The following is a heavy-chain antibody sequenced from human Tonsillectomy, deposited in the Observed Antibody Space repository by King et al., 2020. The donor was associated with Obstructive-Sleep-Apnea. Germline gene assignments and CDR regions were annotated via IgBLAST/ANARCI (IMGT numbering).Heavy chain of an antibody. J-gene: IGHJ6*02. CDR2: IIPSGGNT. CDR3: ARGAPRGYGDYVLVSWFDPWGQGTLVSVSSGKSGHYGLDV. Sequence: QVQLVQSGAEVKKPGASMNISCKASGYTFTNYFMHWVRQAPGQGLEWMGMIIPSGGNTMYAQKFQGRVTMTRDTSTSTVYMELSTLRSEDTAVYYCARGAPRGYGDYVLVSWFDPWGQGTLVSVSSGKSGHYGLDVWGQGTTVTVSS. V-gene: IGHV1-46*01. D-gene: IGHD4-17*01. CDR1: GYTFTNYF.